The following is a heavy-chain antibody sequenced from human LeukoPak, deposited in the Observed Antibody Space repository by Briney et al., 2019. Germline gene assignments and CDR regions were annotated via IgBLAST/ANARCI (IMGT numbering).Heavy chain of an antibody. V-gene: IGHV3-21*01. D-gene: IGHD1-26*01. CDR2: ISSSSSYI. CDR3: ARDLRLGGATFYYTDV. CDR1: GFTFSSYS. J-gene: IGHJ6*03. Sequence: GGSLRLSCAASGFTFSSYSMNWVRQAPGKGLEWVSSISSSSSYIYYADSVKGRFTISRDNAKNSVYLRMNSLRAEDTAVYYCARDLRLGGATFYYTDVWGKGTTVTVSS.